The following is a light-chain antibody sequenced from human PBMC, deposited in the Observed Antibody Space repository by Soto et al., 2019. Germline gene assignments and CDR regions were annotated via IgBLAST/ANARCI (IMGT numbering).Light chain of an antibody. J-gene: IGKJ4*01. V-gene: IGKV3D-15*01. CDR3: QQYNDWPLT. CDR1: QSVTRN. CDR2: ALS. Sequence: LVTKSAATLSVSPGTRATLSCRAGQSVTRNLAWYQQRPAQGPRLLLYALSARTTGIPTRFSGSGSGTEDTPTISSLQSEDDLAYYCQQYNDWPLTFGGRTKVDVK.